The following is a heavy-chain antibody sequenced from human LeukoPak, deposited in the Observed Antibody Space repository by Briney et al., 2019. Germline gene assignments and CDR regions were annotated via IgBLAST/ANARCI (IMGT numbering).Heavy chain of an antibody. V-gene: IGHV3-48*01. Sequence: GGSLRLSCAASGFTFSSYSMNWVRQAPGKGLEWVSYISSSSSTIYYADSVKGRFTISRDNAKNSLYLQMNSLTADDTAVYYCARERTTIVSGTTIGAYWGQGTLVTVSS. D-gene: IGHD2/OR15-2a*01. J-gene: IGHJ4*02. CDR1: GFTFSSYS. CDR3: ARERTTIVSGTTIGAY. CDR2: ISSSSSTI.